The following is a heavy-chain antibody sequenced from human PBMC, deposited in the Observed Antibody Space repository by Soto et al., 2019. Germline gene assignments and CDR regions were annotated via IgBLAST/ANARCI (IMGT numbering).Heavy chain of an antibody. CDR1: GFTFSTYA. D-gene: IGHD2-8*01. CDR2: LVGSGGGI. Sequence: EVQLLESGGGLVQPGGSLRLSCAASGFTFSTYAMSWVRQAPGKGLAWVAGLVGSGGGISYADSVKGRFTISRANSNNMLYLQMRSLRVEDTAVYYCAKDRQPDGLWPFDHWGQGTLVTVSS. CDR3: AKDRQPDGLWPFDH. V-gene: IGHV3-23*01. J-gene: IGHJ4*02.